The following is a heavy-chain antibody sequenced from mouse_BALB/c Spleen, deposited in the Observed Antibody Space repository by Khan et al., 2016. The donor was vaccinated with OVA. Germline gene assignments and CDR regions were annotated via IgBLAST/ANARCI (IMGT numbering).Heavy chain of an antibody. V-gene: IGHV1S56*01. CDR1: GDTFISYY. CDR2: IYPGDGRT. D-gene: IGHD1-1*01. J-gene: IGHJ1*01. CDR3: AISYYGSFWYFDV. Sequence: QVQLQQSGLELVNPGASVKMSCKASGDTFISYYIHWVKQRPGQGLEWIGWIYPGDGRTKYNEKFKGKTTLTADKSSSTAYMLLSSLTSEDSAIYFCAISYYGSFWYFDVWGAGTTVTGSS.